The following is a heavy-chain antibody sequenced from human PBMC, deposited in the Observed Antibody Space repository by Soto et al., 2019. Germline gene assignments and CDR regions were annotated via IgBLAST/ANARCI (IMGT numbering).Heavy chain of an antibody. Sequence: GGSLRLSCAASGVTFSDYYMSWIRQAPGKGLEWVSYISSSGSTIYYADSVKGRFTISRDNAKNSLYLQMNSLRAEDTAVYYCARAAPKYTVTTIYFDYWGQGTLVTVSS. D-gene: IGHD4-17*01. CDR1: GVTFSDYY. J-gene: IGHJ4*02. V-gene: IGHV3-11*01. CDR3: ARAAPKYTVTTIYFDY. CDR2: ISSSGSTI.